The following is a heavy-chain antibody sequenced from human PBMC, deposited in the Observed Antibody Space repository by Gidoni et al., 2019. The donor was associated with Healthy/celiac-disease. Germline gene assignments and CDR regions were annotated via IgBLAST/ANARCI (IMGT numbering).Heavy chain of an antibody. J-gene: IGHJ2*01. CDR2: IYYSGST. D-gene: IGHD6-25*01. V-gene: IGHV4-59*01. CDR1: GGSISSYY. CDR3: ARVAGLDWYFDL. Sequence: QVQLQESGPGLVKPSETLSLTCTVSGGSISSYYWSWIRQPPGKGLEWIGYIYYSGSTNYNPSLKSRVTISVDTSKNQFSLKLSSVTAADTAVYYCARVAGLDWYFDLWGRGTLVTVSS.